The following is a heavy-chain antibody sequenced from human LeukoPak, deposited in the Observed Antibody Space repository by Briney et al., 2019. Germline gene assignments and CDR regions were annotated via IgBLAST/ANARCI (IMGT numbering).Heavy chain of an antibody. CDR1: GYTFTGYY. J-gene: IGHJ3*02. CDR3: ARDRSVEWLLVGARDAFDI. V-gene: IGHV1-2*02. CDR2: INPNSGGT. D-gene: IGHD6-19*01. Sequence: WASVKVSCKASGYTFTGYYMHWVRQAPGQGLEWMGWINPNSGGTNYAQKFQGRVTMTRDTSISTAYMELSRLRSDDTAVYYCARDRSVEWLLVGARDAFDIWGQGTMVTVSS.